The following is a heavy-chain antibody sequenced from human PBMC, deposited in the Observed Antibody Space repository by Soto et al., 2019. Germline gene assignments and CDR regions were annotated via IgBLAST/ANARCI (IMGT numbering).Heavy chain of an antibody. CDR1: GFTFSSYG. D-gene: IGHD6-6*01. CDR2: IWYDGSNK. J-gene: IGHJ6*02. Sequence: GGSLRLSCAASGFTFSSYGMHWVRQAPGKGLEWVAVIWYDGSNKYYADSVKGPFTISRDNSKNTLYLQMNSLRAEDTAVYYCARVAYSSSSYYYYYGMDVWGQGTTVTVSS. V-gene: IGHV3-33*01. CDR3: ARVAYSSSSYYYYYGMDV.